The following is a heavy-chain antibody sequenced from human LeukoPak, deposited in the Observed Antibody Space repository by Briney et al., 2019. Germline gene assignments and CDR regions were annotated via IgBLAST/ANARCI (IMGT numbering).Heavy chain of an antibody. V-gene: IGHV4-59*01. Sequence: ASETLSLTCTVSGGSISGYYWSWIRHPPGRGLKWIGYIYYSGSTNYNPSLKSRVTISVDTSKNQFSLKLSSVTAADTAVYYCGRGPYSSSWSFDYWGQGTLVTVSS. CDR2: IYYSGST. J-gene: IGHJ4*02. D-gene: IGHD6-13*01. CDR1: GGSISGYY. CDR3: GRGPYSSSWSFDY.